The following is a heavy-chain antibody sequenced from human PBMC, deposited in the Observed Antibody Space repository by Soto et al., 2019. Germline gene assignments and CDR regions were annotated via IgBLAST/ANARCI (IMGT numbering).Heavy chain of an antibody. V-gene: IGHV3-30-3*01. CDR3: ARGGPRQKPFDY. CDR2: TSYDGTTK. CDR1: GDTSSTSA. J-gene: IGHJ4*02. Sequence: GGCLRLSCAGSGDTSSTSAVHWVRKAPGKGLEWVAVTSYDGTTKYYADSVKGRFTISRDNSKNTLSLQMNSLSAEDTAVYYCARGGPRQKPFDYWGQGTLVTVSS.